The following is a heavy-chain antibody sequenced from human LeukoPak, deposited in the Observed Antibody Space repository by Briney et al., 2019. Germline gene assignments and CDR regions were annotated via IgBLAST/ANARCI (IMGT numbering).Heavy chain of an antibody. D-gene: IGHD3-22*01. CDR3: ATDPDYYDSSGLYAFDI. V-gene: IGHV1-24*01. J-gene: IGHJ3*02. CDR2: FDPEDGET. Sequence: SVKVSCKVSGYTHTELSMHWVRQAPGKGLEWMGGFDPEDGETIYAQKFQGRVTMTEDTSTDTAYMELSSLRSEDTAVYYCATDPDYYDSSGLYAFDIWGQGTMVTISS. CDR1: GYTHTELS.